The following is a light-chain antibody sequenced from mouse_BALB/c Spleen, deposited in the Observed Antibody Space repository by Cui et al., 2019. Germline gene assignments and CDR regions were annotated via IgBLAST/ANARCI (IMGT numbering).Light chain of an antibody. CDR2: NAK. CDR3: QQFCSSPWT. Sequence: DIQTTLSPASLSASVVGTESILCRTRGSIHNYLAWYQQKQGKSPQLLVYNAKTLADGVPSRFSGSGSGTQYSLKINSLQPEDFGSYYCQQFCSSPWTFGGGTKLEIK. J-gene: IGKJ1*01. CDR1: GSIHNY. V-gene: IGKV12-41*01.